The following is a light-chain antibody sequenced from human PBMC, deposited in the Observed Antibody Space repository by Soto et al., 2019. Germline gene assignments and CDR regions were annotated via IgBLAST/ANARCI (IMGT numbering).Light chain of an antibody. V-gene: IGKV3-11*01. J-gene: IGKJ5*01. CDR1: QSVSTY. CDR3: QQRSNWPPIT. Sequence: EIVLTQSPATLSLSPGERATLSCRASQSVSTYLVWYQQKPGQAPRLLIYDASNRATGIPARFSGSGSGTDFTLTISSLEPEDSAVYYCQQRSNWPPITFGQGTRLEIK. CDR2: DAS.